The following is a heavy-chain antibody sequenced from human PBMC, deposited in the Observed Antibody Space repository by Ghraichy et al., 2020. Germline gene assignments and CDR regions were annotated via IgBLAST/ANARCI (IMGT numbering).Heavy chain of an antibody. CDR2: INPDGSEK. Sequence: GGSLRLSCAASGFTFSVYWMPWVRQAPGKGLEWVAVINPDGSEKYYADSVKGRFTISRDNAKNTLYLQMNSLGVEETAVYYCARARIDYWGQGTLVIVSS. V-gene: IGHV3-7*04. CDR1: GFTFSVYW. D-gene: IGHD6-6*01. J-gene: IGHJ4*02. CDR3: ARARIDY.